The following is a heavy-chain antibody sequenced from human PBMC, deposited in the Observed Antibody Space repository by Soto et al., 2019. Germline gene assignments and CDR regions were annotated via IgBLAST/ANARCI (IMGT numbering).Heavy chain of an antibody. D-gene: IGHD3-22*01. V-gene: IGHV3-30*18. CDR1: GFTFSSYG. Sequence: QVQLVESGGGVVQPGRSLRLSCAASGFTFSSYGMHWVRQAPGKGLEWVAVISYDGSNKYYADSVKGRFTISRDNSKNTLYLQMNSRRAEDTAVYYCAKDADATLIVVVTTGYFDYWGQGTLVTVSS. CDR2: ISYDGSNK. J-gene: IGHJ4*02. CDR3: AKDADATLIVVVTTGYFDY.